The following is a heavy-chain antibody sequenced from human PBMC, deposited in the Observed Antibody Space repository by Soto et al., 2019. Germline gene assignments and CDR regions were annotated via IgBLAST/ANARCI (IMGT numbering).Heavy chain of an antibody. CDR1: GGSLSSYY. Sequence: SETLSLTCVVSGGSLSSYYWSWIRQPPGKGLEWIGYIYYSGSTNYHPSLQSRVTISVDTSKNQFSLKLSSVTAADTAVYYCARTWGSTNVYWGRGTLVTVSS. V-gene: IGHV4-59*01. CDR2: IYYSGST. D-gene: IGHD3-16*01. J-gene: IGHJ4*02. CDR3: ARTWGSTNVY.